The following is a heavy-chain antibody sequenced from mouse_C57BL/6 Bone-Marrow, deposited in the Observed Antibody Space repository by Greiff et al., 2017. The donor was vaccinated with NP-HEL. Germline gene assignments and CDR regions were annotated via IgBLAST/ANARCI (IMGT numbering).Heavy chain of an antibody. Sequence: QVQLKQPGAELVKPGASVKLSCKASGYTFTSYWMHWVKQRPGRGLEWIGRIDPNSGGTKSNEKFKSKATLTVDKHSSTAYMQLSSLTSEDSAVNYCARSGGDYGKLPSDYWGQGTTLTVSS. CDR2: IDPNSGGT. J-gene: IGHJ2*01. CDR1: GYTFTSYW. D-gene: IGHD2-4*01. V-gene: IGHV1-72*01. CDR3: ARSGGDYGKLPSDY.